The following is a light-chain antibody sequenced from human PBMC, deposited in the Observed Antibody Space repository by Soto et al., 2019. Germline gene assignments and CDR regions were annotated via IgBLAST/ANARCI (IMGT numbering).Light chain of an antibody. CDR1: QSISRY. Sequence: DNQMTQYPSSLSASVGDRVTITCRASQSISRYLNWYQQKPGKAPKILIYGASTLQSGVPSRFSGSGSGTDFTLTICSLQPEDFATYFCQQKYRLPRTFGQGTKVDIK. CDR3: QQKYRLPRT. J-gene: IGKJ1*01. CDR2: GAS. V-gene: IGKV1-39*01.